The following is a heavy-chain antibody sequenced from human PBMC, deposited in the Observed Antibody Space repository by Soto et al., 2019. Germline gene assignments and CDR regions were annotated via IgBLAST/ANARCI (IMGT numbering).Heavy chain of an antibody. J-gene: IGHJ6*02. CDR2: ITTYNGNT. V-gene: IGHV1-18*04. Sequence: QVPLVQSGAEVKKPGASVKVSCKASGYSFTSYGISWVRQAPGQGLDWMGWITTYNGNTKYAQDLQGRVTMTTDTSTSTAYMELRSLRSDDTAVYYCARFSGGVYNTYYFYYGMDVWGQGTTVTVSS. CDR3: ARFSGGVYNTYYFYYGMDV. D-gene: IGHD2-15*01. CDR1: GYSFTSYG.